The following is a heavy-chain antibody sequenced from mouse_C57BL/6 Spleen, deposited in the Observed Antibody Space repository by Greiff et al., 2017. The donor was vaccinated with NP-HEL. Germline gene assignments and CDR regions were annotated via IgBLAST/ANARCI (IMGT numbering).Heavy chain of an antibody. CDR2: INPSNGGT. Sequence: VQLRQSGTELVKPGASVKLSCKASGYTFTSYWMHWVKQRPGQGLEWIGNINPSNGGTNHHEKFKSKATLTVDKSSSTAYMQLSSLTSDDSAVYYCARSKVTTVVIQYAMDYWGQGTSVTVSS. CDR3: ARSKVTTVVIQYAMDY. D-gene: IGHD1-1*01. CDR1: GYTFTSYW. J-gene: IGHJ4*01. V-gene: IGHV1-53*01.